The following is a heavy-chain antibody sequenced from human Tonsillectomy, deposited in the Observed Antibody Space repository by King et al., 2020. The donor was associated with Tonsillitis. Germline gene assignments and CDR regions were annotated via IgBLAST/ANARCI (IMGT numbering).Heavy chain of an antibody. CDR1: GFTFSNFE. J-gene: IGHJ4*02. V-gene: IGHV3-48*01. CDR3: VRDRPVAAADY. CDR2: IDNTGGGRK. Sequence: VQLVESGGGLVQPGGSLRLSCVASGFTFSNFEMNWVRQAPGKGLEWVAFIDNTGGGRKFYADFVKGRFTISRDNARNSLYLQMDNLRVEDTAVYFFVRDRPVAAADYWGQGPLVTAPS. D-gene: IGHD6-25*01.